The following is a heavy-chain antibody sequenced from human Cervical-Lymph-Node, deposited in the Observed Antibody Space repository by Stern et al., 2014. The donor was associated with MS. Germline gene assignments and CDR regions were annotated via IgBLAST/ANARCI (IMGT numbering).Heavy chain of an antibody. D-gene: IGHD1-1*01. Sequence: VQLVESGAEVKKPGASVKVSCKASGYTFTGYYMHWVRQAPGQGLEWMGRINPNSGGTNYAQKFQGRVTMTRDTSISTAYMELSRLRSDDTAVYYCARATATGTAYYYYGMDVWGQGTTVTVSS. CDR2: INPNSGGT. J-gene: IGHJ6*02. CDR1: GYTFTGYY. V-gene: IGHV1-2*06. CDR3: ARATATGTAYYYYGMDV.